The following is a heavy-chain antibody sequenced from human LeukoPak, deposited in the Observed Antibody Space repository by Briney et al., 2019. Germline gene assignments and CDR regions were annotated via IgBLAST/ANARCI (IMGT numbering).Heavy chain of an antibody. CDR3: AKVPVGATAKSGAFDI. Sequence: GRSLRLSCAASGFTFDDYAMHWVQQAPGKGLEWVSGISWNSGSIGYADSVKGRFTISRDNAKNSLYLQMNSLRAEDTALYYCAKVPVGATAKSGAFDIWGQGTMVTVSS. CDR1: GFTFDDYA. J-gene: IGHJ3*02. CDR2: ISWNSGSI. D-gene: IGHD1-26*01. V-gene: IGHV3-9*01.